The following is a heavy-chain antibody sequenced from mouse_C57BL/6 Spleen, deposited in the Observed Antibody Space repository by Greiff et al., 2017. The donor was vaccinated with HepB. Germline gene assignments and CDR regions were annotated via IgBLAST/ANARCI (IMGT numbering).Heavy chain of an antibody. D-gene: IGHD2-5*01. CDR1: GYTFTDYE. J-gene: IGHJ4*01. V-gene: IGHV1-15*01. Sequence: VQVVESGAELVRPGASVTLSCKASGYTFTDYEMHWVKQTPVHGLEWIGAIDPETGGTAYNQTFKGKAILTADKSSSTAYMELRSLTSEDSAVYYSTRDSNSAMDYWGQGTSVTVSS. CDR3: TRDSNSAMDY. CDR2: IDPETGGT.